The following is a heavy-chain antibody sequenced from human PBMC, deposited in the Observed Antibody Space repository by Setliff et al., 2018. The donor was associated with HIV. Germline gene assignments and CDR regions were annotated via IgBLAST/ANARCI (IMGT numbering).Heavy chain of an antibody. J-gene: IGHJ6*04. D-gene: IGHD3-9*01. CDR1: GHSFPNDW. CDR3: TRHPLRPGIAGYFYFADV. CDR2: IFPGDSET. Sequence: GESLKISCKDYGHSFPNDWIGWVRQMPGKGLEWVAIIFPGDSETRYSPSFEGRVTISADRSINTVYLQWSSLRASDTAVYYCTRHPLRPGIAGYFYFADVWGTGTTVTVSS. V-gene: IGHV5-51*01.